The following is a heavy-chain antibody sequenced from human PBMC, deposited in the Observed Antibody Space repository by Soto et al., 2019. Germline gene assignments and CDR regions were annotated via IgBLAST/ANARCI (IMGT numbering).Heavy chain of an antibody. CDR3: AKAISTSRTLLDY. J-gene: IGHJ4*02. V-gene: IGHV3-23*01. Sequence: EVQLLESGGGLVQPGGSLRLSCAASGFTFSSHAMSWVRQAPGTGLEWVSGTSANGGSTYYTDPVKGRFTISRDTAKNTLYLQMNSLRAEDTAVYYCAKAISTSRTLLDYWGQGTLVTVSS. CDR2: TSANGGST. CDR1: GFTFSSHA. D-gene: IGHD3-9*01.